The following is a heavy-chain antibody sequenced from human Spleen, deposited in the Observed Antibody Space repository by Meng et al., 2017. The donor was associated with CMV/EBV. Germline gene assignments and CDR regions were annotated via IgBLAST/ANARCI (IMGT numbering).Heavy chain of an antibody. CDR1: GFTFSSYA. CDR3: ARDRAIVVVVAATRGLDP. CDR2: ISYDGSNK. J-gene: IGHJ5*02. V-gene: IGHV3-30*04. Sequence: GESLKISCAASGFTFSSYAMHWVRQAPGKGLEWVAVISYDGSNKYYADSVKGRFTISRDNSKSTLYLQMNSLRAEDTAVYYCARDRAIVVVVAATRGLDPWGQGTLVTVSS. D-gene: IGHD2-15*01.